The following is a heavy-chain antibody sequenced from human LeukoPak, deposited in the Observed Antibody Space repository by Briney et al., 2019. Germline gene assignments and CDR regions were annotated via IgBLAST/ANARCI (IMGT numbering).Heavy chain of an antibody. D-gene: IGHD4-17*01. V-gene: IGHV3-53*01. Sequence: PGGSLKLSCVASGFTVSSNFMSWVRQAPGKGLEWVSLIDRDGNTYYADSVKGRFTLSRDTSKNALYLQMNSLRAEDTAVYYCAREVTTTHAYFDYWGQGTLVTVSS. CDR1: GFTVSSNF. J-gene: IGHJ4*02. CDR2: IDRDGNT. CDR3: AREVTTTHAYFDY.